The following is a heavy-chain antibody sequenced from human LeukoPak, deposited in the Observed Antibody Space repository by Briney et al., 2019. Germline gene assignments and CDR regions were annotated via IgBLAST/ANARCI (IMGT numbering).Heavy chain of an antibody. CDR1: GFTFNSFG. J-gene: IGHJ3*02. D-gene: IGHD4-17*01. Sequence: GGSLRLSCAASGFTFNSFGMNWFRQAPGKGLEWISYINSVGGTTFYADSVKGRFTITRDNANNTLYLQMNSLRAEDAAIHYCARSHMYGDYGEDIWGHGTVVAVSS. V-gene: IGHV3-48*03. CDR3: ARSHMYGDYGEDI. CDR2: INSVGGTT.